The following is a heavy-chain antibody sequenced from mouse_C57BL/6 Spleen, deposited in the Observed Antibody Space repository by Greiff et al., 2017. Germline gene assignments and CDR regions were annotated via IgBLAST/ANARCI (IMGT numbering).Heavy chain of an antibody. CDR1: GYTFTSYG. D-gene: IGHD4-1*01. Sequence: QVQLQQSGAELARPGASVKLSCKASGYTFTSYGISWVKQRTGQGLEWFGEIYSRSGNYYYNEKFQGKATLTADKSSSTAYMELRSLTSEDSAVYFCASWDGDYWGQGTTLTVSS. V-gene: IGHV1-81*01. CDR2: IYSRSGNY. J-gene: IGHJ2*01. CDR3: ASWDGDY.